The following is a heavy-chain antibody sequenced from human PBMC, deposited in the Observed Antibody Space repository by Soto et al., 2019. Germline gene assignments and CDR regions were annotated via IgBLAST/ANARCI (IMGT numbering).Heavy chain of an antibody. Sequence: QVQLQESGPGLVKPSQTLSLTCTVSGGSISSGGYYWSWIRQHPGKGLEWYGYIYYSGSTYYNPSLKSRVTISLDTSKNQVSLKLSSVTAADTAVYYCERGLPITIFGVVTGYMDVWCKGTTVTVSS. CDR1: GGSISSGGYY. J-gene: IGHJ6*03. V-gene: IGHV4-31*03. D-gene: IGHD3-3*01. CDR2: IYYSGST. CDR3: ERGLPITIFGVVTGYMDV.